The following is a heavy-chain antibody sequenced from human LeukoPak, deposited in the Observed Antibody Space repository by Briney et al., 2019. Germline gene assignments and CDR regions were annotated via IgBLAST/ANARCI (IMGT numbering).Heavy chain of an antibody. J-gene: IGHJ3*02. D-gene: IGHD3-22*01. CDR2: INPDGSTT. Sequence: GGSLRLSCAASGFTFCSYWVHWVRQAPGEGVVWVSRINPDGSTTNYADSVKGGFTISRDDAKNTLYLQMTSLRAEDTAVYYCARDNRLLAFEIWGQGTMVTVSS. CDR3: ARDNRLLAFEI. V-gene: IGHV3-74*01. CDR1: GFTFCSYW.